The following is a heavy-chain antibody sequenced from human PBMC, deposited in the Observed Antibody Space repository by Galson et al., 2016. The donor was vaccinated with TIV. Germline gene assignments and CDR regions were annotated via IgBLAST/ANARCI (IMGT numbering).Heavy chain of an antibody. Sequence: FSSSAVNWVRQAPGEGLEWMGRIIPMFGTATYAQKFQGRVRIIADESTSTAYMELSSLRSEDTAVYYCARGPHYFGSGSEENWGQGTLVTVSS. V-gene: IGHV1-69*15. CDR2: IIPMFGTA. D-gene: IGHD3-10*01. J-gene: IGHJ4*02. CDR1: FSSSA. CDR3: ARGPHYFGSGSEEN.